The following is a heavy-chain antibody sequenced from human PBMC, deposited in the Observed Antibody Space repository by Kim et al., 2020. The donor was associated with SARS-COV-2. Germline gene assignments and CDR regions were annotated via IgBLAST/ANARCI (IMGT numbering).Heavy chain of an antibody. CDR3: AKGKYGSSRIWYFDL. V-gene: IGHV3-13*04. CDR1: GFTFSSYD. D-gene: IGHD6-13*01. J-gene: IGHJ2*01. Sequence: GGSLRLSCAASGFTFSSYDMHWVRQATGKGLEWVSVIGTAGDTYYPGSVKGRFTISRENAKNSLYLQMNSLRVGDTAVYYCAKGKYGSSRIWYFDLWGRGTLVTVSS. CDR2: IGTAGDT.